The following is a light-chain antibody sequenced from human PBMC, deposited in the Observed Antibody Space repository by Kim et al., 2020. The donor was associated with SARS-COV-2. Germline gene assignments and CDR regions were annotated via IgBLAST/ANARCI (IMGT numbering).Light chain of an antibody. CDR2: TYN. Sequence: ELTQPPSASGTPGQRVTISCSGSSSNIGTNPVNWYQQLPGTAPKLLIYTYNHRPSGVPDRFSGSKSGTSASLAISGLQSEDEADYYCATWNDSLNGWVFGGGTKLTVL. CDR1: SSNIGTNP. V-gene: IGLV1-44*01. CDR3: ATWNDSLNGWV. J-gene: IGLJ3*02.